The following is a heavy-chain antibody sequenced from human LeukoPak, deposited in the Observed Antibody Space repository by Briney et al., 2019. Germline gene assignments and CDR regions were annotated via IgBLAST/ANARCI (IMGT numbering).Heavy chain of an antibody. J-gene: IGHJ4*02. Sequence: ASVKVSCKASGYTFTSNYIHRVRQAPGQGLEWMGMIYPRDGSTSYAQKSQGRVTVTRDTSTSTVHMELSGLRSEDTAVYYCARDQEGFDYWGQGTLVTVSS. CDR2: IYPRDGST. CDR1: GYTFTSNY. CDR3: ARDQEGFDY. V-gene: IGHV1-46*01.